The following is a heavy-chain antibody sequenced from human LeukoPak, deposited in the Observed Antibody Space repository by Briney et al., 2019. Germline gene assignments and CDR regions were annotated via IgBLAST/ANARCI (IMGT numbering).Heavy chain of an antibody. CDR3: ARRGSGSAAAPVPSIDY. D-gene: IGHD6-13*01. Sequence: SETLSLTCTVSGDSISSSYHYWDWIRQPPGKGLEWIGSISYSEITYYNPSLKSRVTFSVDTSKNQFSLKLRSVAAADTAVYLCARRGSGSAAAPVPSIDYWGQGTLVTVSS. CDR2: ISYSEIT. CDR1: GDSISSSYHY. V-gene: IGHV4-39*01. J-gene: IGHJ4*02.